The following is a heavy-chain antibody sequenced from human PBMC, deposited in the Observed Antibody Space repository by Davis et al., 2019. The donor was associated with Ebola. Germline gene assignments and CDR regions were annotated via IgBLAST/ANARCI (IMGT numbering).Heavy chain of an antibody. J-gene: IGHJ4*02. CDR1: GGSISSGDYY. CDR2: IYYSGST. Sequence: SETLSLTCTVSGGSISSGDYYWSWIRQPPGKGLEWIGYIYYSGSTYYNPSLKSRVTISVDTSKNQFSLKLSSVTAADTAVYYCARGTVYYDILTGYYHLDYWGQGTLVTVSS. D-gene: IGHD3-9*01. V-gene: IGHV4-30-4*02. CDR3: ARGTVYYDILTGYYHLDY.